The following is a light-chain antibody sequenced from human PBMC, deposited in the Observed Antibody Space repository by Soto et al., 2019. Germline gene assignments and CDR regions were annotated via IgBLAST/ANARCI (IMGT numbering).Light chain of an antibody. CDR1: QSISTE. V-gene: IGKV3-15*01. Sequence: EIVMTQSPATLSVSPGERATLSCRASQSISTELALYQQKPGQPPRLLIYSASTRATGVPARFTVSGSGSEFTLSIGGLQSEDLAVYYCQQGQTWPLTLGQGTRLEI. J-gene: IGKJ2*01. CDR2: SAS. CDR3: QQGQTWPLT.